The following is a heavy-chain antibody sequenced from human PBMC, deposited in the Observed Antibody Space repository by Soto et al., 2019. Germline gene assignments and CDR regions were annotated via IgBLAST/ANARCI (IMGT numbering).Heavy chain of an antibody. Sequence: SVKVSCKASGGTFSSYAISWVRQAPGQGLEWMGGIIPIFGTANYAQKFQGRVTITADESTSTAFLQWSSLKASDTAMYYCARPIGFCSGGTCHRDDFWGQGTLVTVSS. CDR3: ARPIGFCSGGTCHRDDF. J-gene: IGHJ4*02. CDR2: IIPIFGTA. D-gene: IGHD2-15*01. CDR1: GGTFSSYA. V-gene: IGHV1-69*13.